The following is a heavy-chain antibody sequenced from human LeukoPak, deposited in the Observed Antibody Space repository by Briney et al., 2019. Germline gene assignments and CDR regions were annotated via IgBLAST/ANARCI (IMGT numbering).Heavy chain of an antibody. CDR1: GFTFSSYW. J-gene: IGHJ4*02. D-gene: IGHD2-15*01. V-gene: IGHV3-7*01. Sequence: PGGSLRLSCAASGFTFSSYWMSWVRQAPGKGLEWVANIKQDGSERYYVDSVKGRFTISRDNAKHSLYLQMNSLRAEDTAVYYCARKDCSGGSCYRNFDYWGQGTLVTVSS. CDR2: IKQDGSER. CDR3: ARKDCSGGSCYRNFDY.